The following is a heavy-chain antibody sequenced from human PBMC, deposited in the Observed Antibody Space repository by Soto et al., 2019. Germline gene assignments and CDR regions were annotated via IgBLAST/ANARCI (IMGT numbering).Heavy chain of an antibody. D-gene: IGHD3-22*01. J-gene: IGHJ5*02. CDR1: GGSISSGGYY. CDR2: IYYSGST. CDR3: AKEGAYGYSRWFDR. V-gene: IGHV4-31*03. Sequence: PSETLSLTCTVSGGSISSGGYYWSWIRQHPGKGLEWIGYIYYSGSTYYNPSLKSRVTISVDTSKNPFSLKLSSVTAEDTAVYYCAKEGAYGYSRWFDRWGQGTLVTVSS.